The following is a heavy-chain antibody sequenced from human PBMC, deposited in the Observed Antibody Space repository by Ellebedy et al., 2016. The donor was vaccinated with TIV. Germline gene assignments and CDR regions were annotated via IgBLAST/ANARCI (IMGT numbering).Heavy chain of an antibody. J-gene: IGHJ6*03. Sequence: AASVKVSCKASGYTLTSYDINWARQATGQGLEWMGWMNPNSGNLTYAPKFQGRLTMTRNTSISTAYMELSSLRSEDTAVYYCARAGTKRGYYYFSYMDVWGEGTTVIVSS. CDR1: GYTLTSYD. D-gene: IGHD1-7*01. CDR3: ARAGTKRGYYYFSYMDV. V-gene: IGHV1-8*01. CDR2: MNPNSGNL.